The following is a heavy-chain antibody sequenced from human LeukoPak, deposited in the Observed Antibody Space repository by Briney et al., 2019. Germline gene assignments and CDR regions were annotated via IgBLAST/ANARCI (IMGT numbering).Heavy chain of an antibody. CDR2: ISGSGGST. D-gene: IGHD2-2*02. V-gene: IGHV3-23*01. CDR1: GFTFSSYA. Sequence: GGSLRLSCAASGFTFSSYAMSWVRQAPGKGLEWVSAISGSGGSTYYADSMKGRFTISRDNSKNTLYLQMNSLRAEDTAVYYCAIEPLGYCSSTSCYNFDYWGQGTLVTVSS. J-gene: IGHJ4*02. CDR3: AIEPLGYCSSTSCYNFDY.